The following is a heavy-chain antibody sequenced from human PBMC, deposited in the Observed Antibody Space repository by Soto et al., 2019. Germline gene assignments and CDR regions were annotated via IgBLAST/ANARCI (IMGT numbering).Heavy chain of an antibody. J-gene: IGHJ4*02. V-gene: IGHV3-30-3*01. CDR1: GFTFSSYA. CDR2: ISYDGSNK. Sequence: QVQLVESGGGVVQPGRSLRLSCAASGFTFSSYAMHWVRQAPGKGLEWVAVISYDGSNKYYADSVKGRFTISRDNSKNTVYLQMNSLRAEDTAVYYCARDDCISTSCYWVWGQGTLVTVSS. D-gene: IGHD2-2*01. CDR3: ARDDCISTSCYWV.